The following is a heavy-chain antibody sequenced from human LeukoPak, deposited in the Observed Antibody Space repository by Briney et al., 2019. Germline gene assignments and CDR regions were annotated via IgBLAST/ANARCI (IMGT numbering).Heavy chain of an antibody. CDR1: GGSISSSSYY. D-gene: IGHD4/OR15-4a*01. J-gene: IGHJ6*03. V-gene: IGHV4-30-4*08. CDR2: IYYSGST. CDR3: ARAEYGGYYMDV. Sequence: PSETLSLTCTVSGGSISSSSYYWGWIRQPPGKGLEWIGYIYYSGSTYYNPSLKSRVTISVDTSKNQFSLKLSSVTAADTAVYYCARAEYGGYYMDVWGKGTTVTVSS.